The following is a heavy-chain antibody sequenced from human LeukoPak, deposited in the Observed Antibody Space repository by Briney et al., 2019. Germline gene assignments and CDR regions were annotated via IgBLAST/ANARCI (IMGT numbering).Heavy chain of an antibody. CDR2: IKQDGSEK. V-gene: IGHV3-7*01. Sequence: GRSLRLSCAASGFTFSSYGMHWVRQAPGKGLEWVANIKQDGSEKYYVDSVKGRFTISRDNAKNSLYLQMNSLRAEDTAVYYCARLIAVAGTRAFDIWGQGTMVTVSS. CDR1: GFTFSSYG. D-gene: IGHD6-19*01. CDR3: ARLIAVAGTRAFDI. J-gene: IGHJ3*02.